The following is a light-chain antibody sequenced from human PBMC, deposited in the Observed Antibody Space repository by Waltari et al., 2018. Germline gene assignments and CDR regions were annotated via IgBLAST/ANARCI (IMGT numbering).Light chain of an antibody. J-gene: IGLJ2*01. V-gene: IGLV3-1*01. Sequence: SSELTQPPSVPVSAGQPASIPCSGANLGGNYASWSQQKPGQSPVLVIYQDDKRPSGIPERFSGSNSGDTATLTIGGTQATDEADYFCQAWDNSTVVFGGGTKLTVL. CDR1: NLGGNY. CDR2: QDD. CDR3: QAWDNSTVV.